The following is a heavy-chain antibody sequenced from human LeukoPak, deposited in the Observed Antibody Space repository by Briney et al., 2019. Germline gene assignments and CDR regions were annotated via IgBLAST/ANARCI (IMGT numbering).Heavy chain of an antibody. Sequence: SETLSLTCAVYGGSFSGYYWSWIRQPPGKGLEWIGYIYHSGSTYYNPSLKSRVTISVDRSKNQFSLKLSSVTAADTAVYYCARDCRSSTSCYLLDVWGKGTTVTVSS. D-gene: IGHD2-2*01. J-gene: IGHJ6*04. CDR3: ARDCRSSTSCYLLDV. V-gene: IGHV4-34*01. CDR2: IYHSGST. CDR1: GGSFSGYY.